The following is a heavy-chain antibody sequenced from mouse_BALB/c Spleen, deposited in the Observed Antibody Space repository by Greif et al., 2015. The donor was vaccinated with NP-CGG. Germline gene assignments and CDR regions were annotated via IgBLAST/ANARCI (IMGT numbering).Heavy chain of an antibody. V-gene: IGHV1S81*02. J-gene: IGHJ4*01. D-gene: IGHD1-1*02. CDR3: TRYGGLDHFYAMDY. CDR1: GYTFTSYY. Sequence: QVQLQQSGDELVKPGASVKLSCKASGYTFTSYYMYWVKQRPGQGLEWIGGINPSNGGTNFNEKLKSKATLTVDKSSSTAYMQLSSLTSEDSAVYYCTRYGGLDHFYAMDYWGQGTSVTVSS. CDR2: INPSNGGT.